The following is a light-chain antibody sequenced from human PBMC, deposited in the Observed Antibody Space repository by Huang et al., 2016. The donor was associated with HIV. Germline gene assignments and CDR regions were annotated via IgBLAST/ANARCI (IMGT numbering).Light chain of an antibody. Sequence: EVVLTQSPGTLSLSSGESVTLSCRASQHVSNNYLAWYQQRPGQAPSLLIYGASRRATGVPDRFSGNGSGTEFTLTIRRLEPEDCAVFYCQQYDSSPTTFGQGTKLEIK. CDR3: QQYDSSPTT. J-gene: IGKJ2*01. CDR2: GAS. CDR1: QHVSNNY. V-gene: IGKV3-20*01.